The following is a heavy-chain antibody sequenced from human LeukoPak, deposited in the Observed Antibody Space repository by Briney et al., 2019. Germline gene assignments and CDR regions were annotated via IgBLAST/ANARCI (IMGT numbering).Heavy chain of an antibody. J-gene: IGHJ3*02. CDR2: INHSGST. D-gene: IGHD6-13*01. Sequence: PSDTLSLTCAVYGGSFSGYYWSWIRQPPGKGLEWIGEINHSGSTNYNPSLKSRVTISVDTSKNQFSLKLSSVTAADTAVYYCATTYSSSWYGDAFDIWGQGTMVTVSS. CDR1: GGSFSGYY. V-gene: IGHV4-34*01. CDR3: ATTYSSSWYGDAFDI.